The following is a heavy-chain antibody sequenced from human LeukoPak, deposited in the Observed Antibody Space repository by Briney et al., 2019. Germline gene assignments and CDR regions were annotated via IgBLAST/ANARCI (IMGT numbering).Heavy chain of an antibody. CDR1: GGTFSSYA. CDR3: ARDLSYSGSYPEDY. J-gene: IGHJ4*02. V-gene: IGHV1-69*04. Sequence: SVKVSCKASGGTFSSYAISWVRQAPGQGLEWMGRIIPIFGIANYAQKFQGRVTITADKSTSTAYMELSSLRSEDTAVYYCARDLSYSGSYPEDYWGQGTLVTVSS. D-gene: IGHD1-26*01. CDR2: IIPIFGIA.